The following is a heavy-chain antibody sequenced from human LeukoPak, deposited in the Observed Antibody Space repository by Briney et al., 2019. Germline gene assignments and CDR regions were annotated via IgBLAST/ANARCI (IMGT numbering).Heavy chain of an antibody. V-gene: IGHV4-34*01. CDR3: ATRVRYCSGGSCYARVTYYMDV. J-gene: IGHJ6*03. Sequence: SETLSLTCAVYGGSFSGYYWSWIRQPPGKGLEWIGEINHSGSTNYNPSLKSRVTISVDTSKNQFSLKLSSVTAADTAVYYCATRVRYCSGGSCYARVTYYMDVWGKGTTVTVSS. CDR2: INHSGST. CDR1: GGSFSGYY. D-gene: IGHD2-15*01.